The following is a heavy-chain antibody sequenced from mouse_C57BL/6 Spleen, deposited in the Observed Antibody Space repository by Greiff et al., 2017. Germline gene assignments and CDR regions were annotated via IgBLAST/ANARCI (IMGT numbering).Heavy chain of an antibody. V-gene: IGHV1-80*01. CDR3: AREGIFVVLRVYAIDY. D-gene: IGHD1-1*01. CDR2: IYPGDGDT. J-gene: IGHJ4*01. CDR1: GYAFSSYW. Sequence: QVQLKQSGAELVKPGASVKISCKASGYAFSSYWMNWVKQRPGKGLEWIGQIYPGDGDTNYNGKFKGKATLTADKSSSTAYMQLSSLTSEDSAVYFCAREGIFVVLRVYAIDYWGQGTSVTVSS.